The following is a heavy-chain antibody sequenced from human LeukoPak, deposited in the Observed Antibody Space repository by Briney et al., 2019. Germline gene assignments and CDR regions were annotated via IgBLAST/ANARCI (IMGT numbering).Heavy chain of an antibody. CDR2: FDPEDGET. CDR1: EYTLTELS. CDR3: ATIDYYDSSGYYSFDY. Sequence: ASVKVSCKVSEYTLTELSMHWVRQAPGKGLEWMGGFDPEDGETIYAQKFQGRVTMTEDTSTDTAYMELSSLRSEDTAVYYCATIDYYDSSGYYSFDYWGQGTLVTVSS. J-gene: IGHJ4*02. D-gene: IGHD3-22*01. V-gene: IGHV1-24*01.